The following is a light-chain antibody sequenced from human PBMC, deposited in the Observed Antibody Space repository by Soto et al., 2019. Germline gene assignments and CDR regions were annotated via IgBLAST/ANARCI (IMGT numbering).Light chain of an antibody. Sequence: EIVMTQSPATLSVSPGERATLSCRASQSVNIYLAWYQQKPGQAPRLLIFGASSRATVIPARSSGSVSGTEFNLTISSLQSEDFAVYFCQQYDDWLRLTFGGGTKVDIK. CDR2: GAS. CDR3: QQYDDWLRLT. V-gene: IGKV3D-15*01. CDR1: QSVNIY. J-gene: IGKJ4*01.